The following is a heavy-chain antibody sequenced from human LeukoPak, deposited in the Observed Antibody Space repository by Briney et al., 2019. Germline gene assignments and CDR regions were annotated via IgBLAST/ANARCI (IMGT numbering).Heavy chain of an antibody. CDR2: IYNGGT. Sequence: SETLSLTCTVSGGSISSYYCSWIRQPPGKGLEWIGYIYNGGTNYNPSLKSRVTISVDTSKNQFSLKLSSVTAADTAVYYCASPGTFGTTGDAFDIWGQGTMVTVSS. D-gene: IGHD1-1*01. V-gene: IGHV4-4*08. CDR3: ASPGTFGTTGDAFDI. J-gene: IGHJ3*02. CDR1: GGSISSYY.